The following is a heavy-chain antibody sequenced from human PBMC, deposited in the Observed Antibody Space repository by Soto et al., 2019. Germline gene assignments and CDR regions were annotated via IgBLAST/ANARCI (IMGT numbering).Heavy chain of an antibody. CDR1: GASISSGGYY. D-gene: IGHD5-12*01. CDR3: ASGGWLQLHLDY. V-gene: IGHV4-31*03. Sequence: QVQLQESGPGLVRPSQTLSLTCTVSGASISSGGYYWSWIRQHPGKGLEWIGYIYYSGTTDYNPSLKSRSTISVDTSKNQYPRKLSSVTAADTAVYYSASGGWLQLHLDYRGQGTLVTVSS. J-gene: IGHJ4*02. CDR2: IYYSGTT.